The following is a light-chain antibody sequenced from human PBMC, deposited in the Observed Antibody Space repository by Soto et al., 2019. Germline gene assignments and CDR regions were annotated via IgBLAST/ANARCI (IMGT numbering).Light chain of an antibody. CDR3: QQYNNWPWT. J-gene: IGKJ1*01. Sequence: ELYMTQIRGTLTVSPGESATLYCRASQSVSSYLAGYQQKPGQAPRLLIYGASTRNSGIPARFSGSGSGTEFTLTISSLQSEDFAVYYCQQYNNWPWTSGHGTKVDIK. CDR1: QSVSSY. V-gene: IGKV3-15*01. CDR2: GAS.